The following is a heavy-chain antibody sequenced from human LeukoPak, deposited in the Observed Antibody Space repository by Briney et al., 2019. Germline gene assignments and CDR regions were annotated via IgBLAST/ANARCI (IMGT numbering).Heavy chain of an antibody. CDR3: AAGGTSAP. CDR2: ISPGDSGI. V-gene: IGHV5-51*01. D-gene: IGHD1/OR15-1a*01. Sequence: GESLKISCKGSGYSFTNFWIGWVRQMPGKGLEWMGVISPGDSGIRYSPSFQGQVTISVDKSVSTAYLQWSSLKASDSAMYYCAAGGTSAPWGQGTLVTVSS. J-gene: IGHJ5*02. CDR1: GYSFTNFW.